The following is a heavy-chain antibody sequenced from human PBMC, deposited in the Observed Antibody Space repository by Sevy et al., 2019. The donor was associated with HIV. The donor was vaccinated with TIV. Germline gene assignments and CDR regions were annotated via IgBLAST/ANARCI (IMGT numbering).Heavy chain of an antibody. D-gene: IGHD3-16*01. V-gene: IGHV3-30*04. CDR1: GFTFSSYA. CDR2: ISYDGSNK. CDR3: TNRGGVIITGFES. J-gene: IGHJ4*02. Sequence: GGSLRLSCAASGFTFSSYAMHWVRQAPGKGLEWVAVISYDGSNKYYADSVKGRFTISRDNFKNTVSLQMNSLRAEDTAVYYCTNRGGVIITGFESWGQGTLVTVSS.